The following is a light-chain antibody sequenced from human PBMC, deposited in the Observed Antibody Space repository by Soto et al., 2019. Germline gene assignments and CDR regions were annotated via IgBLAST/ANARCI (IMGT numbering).Light chain of an antibody. CDR3: QKYNNAPNT. J-gene: IGKJ5*01. CDR2: ATS. V-gene: IGKV1-27*01. CDR1: EGISSY. Sequence: DIQMTQSPSSLSASVGDRVTITCRASEGISSYLNWYQLKPGTAPKLLIYATSTLQSGVPSRFSGSGSGTDFTLTISSLQPEDVATYYCQKYNNAPNTFGQGTRLEIK.